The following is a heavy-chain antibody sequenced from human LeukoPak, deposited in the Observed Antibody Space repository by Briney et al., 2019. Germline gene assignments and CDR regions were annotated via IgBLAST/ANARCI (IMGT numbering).Heavy chain of an antibody. Sequence: PSETLSLTCTVSGGSISSGDYYWSWIRQPPGKGLEWIGYIYYSGSTYYNPSLKSRVTISVDTSKNQFSLKLSSVTAADTAVYYCARVGGFGETYFDYWGQGTLVTVSS. D-gene: IGHD3-10*01. V-gene: IGHV4-30-4*08. CDR2: IYYSGST. J-gene: IGHJ4*02. CDR3: ARVGGFGETYFDY. CDR1: GGSISSGDYY.